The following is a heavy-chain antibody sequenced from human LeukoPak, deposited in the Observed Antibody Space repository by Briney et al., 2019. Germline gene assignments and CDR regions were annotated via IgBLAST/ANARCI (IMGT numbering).Heavy chain of an antibody. CDR3: ARDGEVALRYFDWLPY. Sequence: ASVKVSCKASGGTFSSYAISWVRQAPGQGLEWMGGIIPIFGTANYAQKFQGRVTITAGKSTSTAYMELSSLRSEDTAVYYCARDGEVALRYFDWLPYWGQGTLVTVSS. V-gene: IGHV1-69*06. D-gene: IGHD3-9*01. J-gene: IGHJ4*02. CDR1: GGTFSSYA. CDR2: IIPIFGTA.